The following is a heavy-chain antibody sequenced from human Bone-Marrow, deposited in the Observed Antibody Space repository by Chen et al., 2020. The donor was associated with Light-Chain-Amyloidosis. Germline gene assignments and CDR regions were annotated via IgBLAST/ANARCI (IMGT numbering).Heavy chain of an antibody. Sequence: EVQLVESGGGLVRPGGSLRLSCVLSGFSFKNAWMNWVRQAPGKGLEWVGRIKPKRDGGAANYAAAVKGRFTISRDDSKNTVYLEMNTLKTEDAGVYYCATVEAMVTLTWYFDLWGRGTLVTVSS. V-gene: IGHV3-15*05. CDR2: IKPKRDGGAA. J-gene: IGHJ2*01. CDR3: ATVEAMVTLTWYFDL. D-gene: IGHD4-17*01. CDR1: GFSFKNAW.